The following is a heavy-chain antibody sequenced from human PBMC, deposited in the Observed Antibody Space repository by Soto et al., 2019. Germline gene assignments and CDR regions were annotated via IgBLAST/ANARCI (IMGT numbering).Heavy chain of an antibody. CDR3: AREGSSSQSYFDY. J-gene: IGHJ4*02. CDR1: GFTFSSYG. Sequence: LRLSCAASGFTFSSYGMNWVRQAPGKGLEWVSSISSGSSYIYYADSVKGRFTISRDNAKNSLYLQMNSLRAEDTAVYYGAREGSSSQSYFDYWGQGTLVTVSS. CDR2: ISSGSSYI. D-gene: IGHD6-6*01. V-gene: IGHV3-21*01.